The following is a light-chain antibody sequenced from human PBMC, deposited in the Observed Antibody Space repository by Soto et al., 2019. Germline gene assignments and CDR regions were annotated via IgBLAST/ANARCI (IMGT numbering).Light chain of an antibody. V-gene: IGKV1-39*01. CDR1: QIISRY. J-gene: IGKJ1*01. CDR3: QQSLSTPLT. CDR2: AAS. Sequence: DIQMTQSPSSLSASVGDRVTITCRASQIISRYLNWYRQKPGRAPELLIYAASSLQSGVPSRFSGSGAGTDYTPTISSLEPEDFATYYWQQSLSTPLTFGQGIKVEIK.